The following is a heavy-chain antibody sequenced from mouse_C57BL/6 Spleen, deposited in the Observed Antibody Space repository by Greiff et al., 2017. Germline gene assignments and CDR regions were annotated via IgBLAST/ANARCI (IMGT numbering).Heavy chain of an antibody. J-gene: IGHJ2*01. D-gene: IGHD1-1*01. CDR1: GYSFTGYY. CDR2: INPSTGGT. Sequence: EVQLQESGPELVKPGASVKISCKASGYSFTGYYMNWVKQSPEKSLEWIGEINPSTGGTTYNQKFKAKATLTVDKSSSTAYMQLKSLTSEDSAVYYCVFTTVVARGFDYWGQGTTLTVSS. V-gene: IGHV1-42*01. CDR3: VFTTVVARGFDY.